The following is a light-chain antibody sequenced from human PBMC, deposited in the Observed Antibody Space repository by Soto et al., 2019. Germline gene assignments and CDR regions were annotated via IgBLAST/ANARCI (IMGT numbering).Light chain of an antibody. Sequence: EIVLTQSPGTLSLSPGERATLSCRASQSVSSSYLAWYQQKPCQAPRLLIYGASSRATGIPDRFSGSGSGTDFTLTISRLEPEDFAVYYCQQFGNSPPYTFGQGTKLEIK. CDR1: QSVSSSY. J-gene: IGKJ2*01. CDR3: QQFGNSPPYT. CDR2: GAS. V-gene: IGKV3-20*01.